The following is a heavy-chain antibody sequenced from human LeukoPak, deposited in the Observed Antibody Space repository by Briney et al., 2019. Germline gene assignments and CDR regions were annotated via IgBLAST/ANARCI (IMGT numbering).Heavy chain of an antibody. CDR1: GGSLSSSSYY. V-gene: IGHV4-39*07. Sequence: SETLSLTCTVSGGSLSSSSYYWGWIRQPPGKGLEWIGSIYYSGSAHYNPSLKSRVTISVDTSKNQFSLKLSSVTAADTAVYYCAGIRFLGGTTNWFDPWGQGTLVTVSS. CDR3: AGIRFLGGTTNWFDP. CDR2: IYYSGSA. J-gene: IGHJ5*02. D-gene: IGHD3-3*01.